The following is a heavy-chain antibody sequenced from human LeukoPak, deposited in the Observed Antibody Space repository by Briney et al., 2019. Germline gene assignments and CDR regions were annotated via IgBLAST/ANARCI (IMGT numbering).Heavy chain of an antibody. CDR3: TRVTSSWPPAYFDY. CDR1: GFTFSNAW. V-gene: IGHV3-15*07. Sequence: GGSLRLSCAASGFTFSNAWMNWVRQAPGKGLEWVGRIKSKTDGGTTDYAAPVKGRFTISRDGSKSIAYLQMNSLKTEDTAVYYCTRVTSSWPPAYFDYWGQGTLVTVSS. J-gene: IGHJ4*02. CDR2: IKSKTDGGTT. D-gene: IGHD6-13*01.